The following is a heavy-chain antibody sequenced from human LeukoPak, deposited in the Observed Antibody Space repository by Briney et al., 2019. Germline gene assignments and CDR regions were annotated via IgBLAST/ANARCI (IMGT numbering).Heavy chain of an antibody. CDR2: TYYRSKWYN. CDR3: ERGGRGDGYSADEVLVF. Sequence: SQTLSLTCAISGDSVSSKSAAWNWIRQSPSRGLEWLGRTYYRSKWYNDYALSVKSRITFNPDTSKNQLSLHLNSVTPEDTAVYYCERGGRGDGYSADEVLVFWAKGKMVP. J-gene: IGHJ3*01. CDR1: GDSVSSKSAA. D-gene: IGHD5-24*01. V-gene: IGHV6-1*01.